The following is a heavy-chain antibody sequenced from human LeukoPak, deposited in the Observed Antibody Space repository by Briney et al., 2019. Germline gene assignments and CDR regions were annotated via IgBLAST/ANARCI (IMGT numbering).Heavy chain of an antibody. V-gene: IGHV1-8*03. D-gene: IGHD6-13*01. CDR2: MNPNSGNT. J-gene: IGHJ4*02. CDR1: GYTFTSYD. CDR3: ARGSSYSSSWYYFDY. Sequence: ASVKVSCKASGYTFTSYDINWVRQATGQGLEWMGWMNPNSGNTGYAQKFQDRVTITRNTSISTAYMELSSLRSEDTAVYYCARGSSYSSSWYYFDYWGQGTLVTVSS.